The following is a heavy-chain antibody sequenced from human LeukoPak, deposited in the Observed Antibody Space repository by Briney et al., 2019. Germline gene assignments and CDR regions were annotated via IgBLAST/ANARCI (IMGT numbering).Heavy chain of an antibody. V-gene: IGHV3-74*03. Sequence: GGSLRLSCAASGFTFSSYWMHWVRQAPGKGLVWVSHINNGGSSTKYADAVKGRFTVSRDNAKNTLYLQMNSLRVEDTAVYYCAGGGGKVVTGLDSWGQGTLVTVFS. CDR3: AGGGGKVVTGLDS. J-gene: IGHJ4*02. CDR2: INNGGSST. D-gene: IGHD2-21*02. CDR1: GFTFSSYW.